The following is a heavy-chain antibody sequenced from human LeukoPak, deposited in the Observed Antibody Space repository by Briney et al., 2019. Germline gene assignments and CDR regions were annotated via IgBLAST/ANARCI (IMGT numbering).Heavy chain of an antibody. J-gene: IGHJ3*02. CDR3: AREYNSGPKQTDAFDI. V-gene: IGHV3-74*01. Sequence: GGSLRLSCAASGFTLSIHWMHWVRQAPGKGLVWVSRISGDEIWTSYADSVKGRFTISRDNAKDILYLQMNSLRTEDTAVYYCAREYNSGPKQTDAFDIWGQGTMVTVSS. CDR1: GFTLSIHW. CDR2: ISGDEIWT. D-gene: IGHD3-22*01.